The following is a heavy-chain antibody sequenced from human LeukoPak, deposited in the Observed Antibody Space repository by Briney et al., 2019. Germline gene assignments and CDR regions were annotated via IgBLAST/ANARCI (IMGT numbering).Heavy chain of an antibody. CDR1: GYTFTSYG. V-gene: IGHV1-18*01. J-gene: IGHJ6*03. CDR2: ISAYNGNT. D-gene: IGHD6-19*01. Sequence: GASVKVSCKASGYTFTSYGISWVRQAPGQGLEWMGWISAYNGNTNYAQKLQGRVTMTTDTSTSTAYMELRSLRSDDTAVYYCARVRGSSGWYLRNYYMDVWGKGTTVTISS. CDR3: ARVRGSSGWYLRNYYMDV.